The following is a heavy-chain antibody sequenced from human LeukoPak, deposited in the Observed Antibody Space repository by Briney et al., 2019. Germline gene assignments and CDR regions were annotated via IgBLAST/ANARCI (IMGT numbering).Heavy chain of an antibody. CDR2: IYYTGST. Sequence: WDPLSLTCTVSGGSINSYYWNWIRQPPGKGLDWIGYIYYTGSTNYNPSLKSRVTISVDTSKNQFSLKLSSVTAADTALYYCARAPSDYLNWFDPWGQGTLVTVSS. D-gene: IGHD4/OR15-4a*01. CDR3: ARAPSDYLNWFDP. J-gene: IGHJ5*02. V-gene: IGHV4-59*07. CDR1: GGSINSYY.